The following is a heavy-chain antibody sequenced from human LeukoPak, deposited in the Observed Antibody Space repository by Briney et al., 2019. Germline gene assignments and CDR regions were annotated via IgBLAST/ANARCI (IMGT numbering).Heavy chain of an antibody. CDR3: ARVVVVAAQHSYGMDV. CDR2: INHSGST. CDR1: GGSFSGYY. V-gene: IGHV4-34*01. D-gene: IGHD2-15*01. Sequence: SETLSLTCAVYGGSFSGYYWSWIRQPPGKGLGWIGEINHSGSTNYNPSLKSRVTISVDTSKSQFSLKLSSVTAADTAVYYCARVVVVAAQHSYGMDVWGQGTTVTVSS. J-gene: IGHJ6*02.